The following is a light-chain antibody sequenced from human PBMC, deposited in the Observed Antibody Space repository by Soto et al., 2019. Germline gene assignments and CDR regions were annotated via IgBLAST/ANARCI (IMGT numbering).Light chain of an antibody. Sequence: DIQMTQSPSTLSASVGDRVIITCRASQSISSWLAWYQQKPGKAPKLLIYDASSLESGVPSRFSGSGSGTEFTLTISSLQPDDFATYNCQQYNNYSPTFGQGTKVDIK. CDR3: QQYNNYSPT. V-gene: IGKV1-5*01. CDR2: DAS. J-gene: IGKJ1*01. CDR1: QSISSW.